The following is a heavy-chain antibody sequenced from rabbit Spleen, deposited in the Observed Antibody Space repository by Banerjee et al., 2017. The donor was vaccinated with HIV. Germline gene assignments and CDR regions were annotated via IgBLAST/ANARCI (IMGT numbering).Heavy chain of an antibody. V-gene: IGHV1S45*01. Sequence: QEQLEESGGDLVKPEGSLTLTCTASGFSFSSRYYMCWVRQAPGKGLEWIACIASGSSGDTYYANWAKGRFTIPKTSSTTVTLQMTSLTAADAATYFCARETSGGGGVLVYYFNLWGPGTLVTVS. CDR1: GFSFSSRYY. CDR3: ARETSGGGGVLVYYFNL. J-gene: IGHJ4*01. D-gene: IGHD4-1*01. CDR2: IASGSSGDT.